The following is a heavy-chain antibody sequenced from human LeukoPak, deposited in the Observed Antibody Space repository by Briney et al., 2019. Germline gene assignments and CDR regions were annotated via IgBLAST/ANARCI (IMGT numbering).Heavy chain of an antibody. CDR2: ISASGGVT. CDR3: ATISGSFEYLDY. D-gene: IGHD1-26*01. V-gene: IGHV3-23*01. J-gene: IGHJ4*02. Sequence: GGSLRLSCAASGFTFSSYAMSWVRQAPGKGLEWVSGISASGGVTYSAESVRGRFTISRDNSKNTVYLQMNGLRGDDTAAYYCATISGSFEYLDYWGQGTLVTVSS. CDR1: GFTFSSYA.